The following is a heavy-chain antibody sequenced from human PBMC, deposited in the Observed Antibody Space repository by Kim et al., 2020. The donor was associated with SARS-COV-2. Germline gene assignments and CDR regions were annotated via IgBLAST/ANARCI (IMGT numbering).Heavy chain of an antibody. V-gene: IGHV3-73*01. J-gene: IGHJ3*02. D-gene: IGHD1-1*01. CDR2: IRSKANSYAT. CDR3: TRIPGTPFAFWDAFDI. Sequence: GGSLRLSCAASGFTFSDSPMHWVRQASGKGLEWVGRIRSKANSYATAYAASVRGRFIISRDDSKNTAYLQMNSLKTEDTAGYYCTRIPGTPFAFWDAFDIWGKGTMVNVSS. CDR1: GFTFSDSP.